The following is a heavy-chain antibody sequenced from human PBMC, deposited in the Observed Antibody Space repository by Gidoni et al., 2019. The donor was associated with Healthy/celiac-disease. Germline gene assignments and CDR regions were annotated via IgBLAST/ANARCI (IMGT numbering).Heavy chain of an antibody. J-gene: IGHJ6*02. CDR1: GGSFSGYY. CDR3: ARVVVVVAATPSYDYYYGMDV. CDR2: INHSGSP. Sequence: QVQLQKWGAGLLKLSETLSLTCAVYGGSFSGYYWSWIRQHPGTGLEWIGEINHSGSPNNHPSLKSRVTISVDTSKNQFSLKLSSVTAADAAVYYCARVVVVVAATPSYDYYYGMDVWGQGTTVTVSS. V-gene: IGHV4-34*01. D-gene: IGHD2-15*01.